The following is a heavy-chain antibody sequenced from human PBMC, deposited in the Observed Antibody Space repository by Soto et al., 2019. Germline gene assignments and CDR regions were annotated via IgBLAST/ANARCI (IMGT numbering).Heavy chain of an antibody. CDR3: ARIGSDSADYYFDY. Sequence: SETLSLTCTVSGASINSSSYYWAWTRQPPGKGQEWIGSIYNSGSTNYNTSLKSRDTKSEDTSKNQFTLKLSSVTAAVSVVYYCARIGSDSADYYFDYWGQGTLVTVSS. CDR2: IYNSGST. V-gene: IGHV4-39*06. J-gene: IGHJ4*02. D-gene: IGHD3-10*01. CDR1: GASINSSSYY.